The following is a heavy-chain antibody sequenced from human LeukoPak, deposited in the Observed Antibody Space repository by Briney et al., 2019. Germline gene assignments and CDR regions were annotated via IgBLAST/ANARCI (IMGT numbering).Heavy chain of an antibody. V-gene: IGHV4-4*09. D-gene: IGHD3-3*01. CDR2: IYTSGST. CDR3: ARTVGQSGYIDY. J-gene: IGHJ4*02. Sequence: SETLSLTCTVSGGSISSYYWSWIRQPPGKGLEWIGYIYTSGSTNYNPSLKSRVTISVDMSKNQFSLKLSSVTAADTAVYYCARTVGQSGYIDYWGQGTLVTVSS. CDR1: GGSISSYY.